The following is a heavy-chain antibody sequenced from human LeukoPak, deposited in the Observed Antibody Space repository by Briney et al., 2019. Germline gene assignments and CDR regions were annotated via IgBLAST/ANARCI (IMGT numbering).Heavy chain of an antibody. V-gene: IGHV4-61*02. CDR2: IYSSGST. J-gene: IGHJ6*03. D-gene: IGHD3-10*01. CDR1: GGSISSGTFY. CDR3: ARFGYGSGSYYKPTLYYYYMDV. Sequence: SETLSLTCTVSGGSISSGTFYWSWIRQPAGKGLEWIGRIYSSGSTNYNPSLKSRVTISVDTSKNQFSLKLSSVTAADTAVYYCARFGYGSGSYYKPTLYYYYMDVWGKGTTVTISS.